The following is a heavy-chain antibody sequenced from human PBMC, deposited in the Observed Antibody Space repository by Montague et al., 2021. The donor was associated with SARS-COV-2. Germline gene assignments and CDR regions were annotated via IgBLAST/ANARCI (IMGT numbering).Heavy chain of an antibody. Sequence: SETLSLTCTISGGSMRRYYWTWIRQPPGKELEWIGYIYDSGSTRYNPSLKSRVSISVDTSKNQFSLRVTSVTAADTAVYFCARRGTGHYDLLDYWGQGILVTVSS. CDR3: ARRGTGHYDLLDY. V-gene: IGHV4-59*01. CDR1: GGSMRRYY. J-gene: IGHJ4*02. CDR2: IYDSGST. D-gene: IGHD3/OR15-3a*01.